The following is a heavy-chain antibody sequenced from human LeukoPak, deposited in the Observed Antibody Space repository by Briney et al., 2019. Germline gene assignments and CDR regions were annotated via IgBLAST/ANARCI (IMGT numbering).Heavy chain of an antibody. CDR2: IYYSGST. CDR1: GYSISSSTYY. V-gene: IGHV4-39*07. J-gene: IGHJ3*02. CDR3: ARDVFNRAAFDI. D-gene: IGHD3-10*01. Sequence: KASETLSLTCTVSGYSISSSTYYWGWIRQPPGKGLEWIGSIYYSGSTYYNPSLKSRLTISVDTSKNQFSLRLSSVTAADTAVYYCARDVFNRAAFDIWGQGTMVTVSS.